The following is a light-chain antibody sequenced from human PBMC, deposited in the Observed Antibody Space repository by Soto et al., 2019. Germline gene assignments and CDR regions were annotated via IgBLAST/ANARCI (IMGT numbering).Light chain of an antibody. CDR3: QQGYSAPHT. CDR1: QSIITL. CDR2: GAS. J-gene: IGKJ2*01. V-gene: IGKV1-39*01. Sequence: DIQMTQSPSSLSASVGDTVAITCRASQSIITLLNWYQQRPGKAPKLLIFGASTLQSGVPSRFSGSGSGTDFTLTISNLQPDDFATYSWQQGYSAPHTFGPGTKVEIK.